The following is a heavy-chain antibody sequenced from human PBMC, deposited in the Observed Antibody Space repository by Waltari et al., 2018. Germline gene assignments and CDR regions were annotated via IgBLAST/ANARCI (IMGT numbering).Heavy chain of an antibody. CDR2: ISWNSVSI. V-gene: IGHV3-9*01. Sequence: EVQLVESGGGLVQPGRSLRLSCAASGFTFDDYAMHWVRQAPGKGLEWVSGISWNSVSIGYADSVKGRFTISRDNAKNSLYLQMNSLRAEDTALYYCAKSSVAVAGYYFDYWGQGTLVTVSS. CDR3: AKSSVAVAGYYFDY. J-gene: IGHJ4*02. D-gene: IGHD6-19*01. CDR1: GFTFDDYA.